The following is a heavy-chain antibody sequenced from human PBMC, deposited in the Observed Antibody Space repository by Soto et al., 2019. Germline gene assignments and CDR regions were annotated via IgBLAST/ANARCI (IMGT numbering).Heavy chain of an antibody. CDR3: ARGWADYYYGMDV. D-gene: IGHD3-16*01. V-gene: IGHV3-30-3*01. CDR1: GFTFSSYA. J-gene: IGHJ6*02. Sequence: LRLSCAASGFTFSSYAMHWVRQAPGKGLEWVAVISYDGSNKYYADSVKGRFTISRDNSKNTLYLQMNSLRAEDTAVYYCARGWADYYYGMDVWGQGTTVTVSS. CDR2: ISYDGSNK.